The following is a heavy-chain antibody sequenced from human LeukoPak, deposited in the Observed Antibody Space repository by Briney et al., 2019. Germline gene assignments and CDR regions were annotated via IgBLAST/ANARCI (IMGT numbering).Heavy chain of an antibody. J-gene: IGHJ6*02. CDR2: IYYSGST. D-gene: IGHD6-19*01. CDR3: ARHSSATYYGMDV. CDR1: GGSISSCY. V-gene: IGHV4-59*08. Sequence: SETLSLTCTVSGGSISSCYWSWIRQPPGKGLEWIGYIYYSGSTNYNPSLKSRVTISVDTSKNQFSLKLSSVTAADTAVYYCARHSSATYYGMDVWGQGTTVTVSS.